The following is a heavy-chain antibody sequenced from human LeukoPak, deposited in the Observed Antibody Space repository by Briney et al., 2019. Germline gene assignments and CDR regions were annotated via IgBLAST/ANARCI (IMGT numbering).Heavy chain of an antibody. D-gene: IGHD2-2*01. CDR3: AKASGYCSSTSCYLRAEYFQH. Sequence: PGGSLRLSCAASGFTFSDYYMSWIRQAPGKGLEWVSYISSSGSTIYYADSVKGRFTISRDNAKNSLYLQMNSLRAEDTAVYYCAKASGYCSSTSCYLRAEYFQHWGQGTLVTVSS. V-gene: IGHV3-11*04. J-gene: IGHJ1*01. CDR1: GFTFSDYY. CDR2: ISSSGSTI.